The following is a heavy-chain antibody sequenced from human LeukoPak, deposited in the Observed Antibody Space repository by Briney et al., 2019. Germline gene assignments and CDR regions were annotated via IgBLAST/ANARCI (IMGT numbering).Heavy chain of an antibody. Sequence: GGSLRLSCAASGVTFSNAWMSWVRQAPGEGLEWVGRIKSKTDGGTTDYAAPVKGRFTISRDDSRHTLYLKMDSLNTKDTAVYYCTTDAVAGTDYWGQGTLVTVSS. V-gene: IGHV3-15*01. CDR1: GVTFSNAW. CDR2: IKSKTDGGTT. CDR3: TTDAVAGTDY. D-gene: IGHD6-19*01. J-gene: IGHJ4*02.